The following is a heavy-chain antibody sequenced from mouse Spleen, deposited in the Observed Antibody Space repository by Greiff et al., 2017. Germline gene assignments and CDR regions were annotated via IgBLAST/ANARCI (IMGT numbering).Heavy chain of an antibody. CDR1: GFTFSSYA. CDR2: ISSGGSYT. J-gene: IGHJ4*01. D-gene: IGHD3-2*01. V-gene: IGHV5-9-3*01. CDR3: ARQTARATFAMDY. Sequence: EVKVVESGGGLVKPGGSLKLSCAASGFTFSSYAMSWVRQTPEKRLEWVATISSGGSYTYYPDSVKGRFTISRDNAKNTLYLQMSSLRSEDTAMYYCARQTARATFAMDYWGQGTSVTVSS.